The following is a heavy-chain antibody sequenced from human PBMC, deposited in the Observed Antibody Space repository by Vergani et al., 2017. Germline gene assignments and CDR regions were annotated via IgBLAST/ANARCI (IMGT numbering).Heavy chain of an antibody. CDR2: ISGSGGRA. J-gene: IGHJ4*02. Sequence: EVQLLESGGGLMQPGGSLRLSCAASGFTFSTYDMTWVRQAPGKGLEWVSAISGSGGRAYYADSVKGRFTISRDNSKNTLYLQMNSLRAEDTAVYYCAKVRIAARDFDYWGQGTLVTVSS. CDR1: GFTFSTYD. CDR3: AKVRIAARDFDY. V-gene: IGHV3-23*01. D-gene: IGHD6-6*01.